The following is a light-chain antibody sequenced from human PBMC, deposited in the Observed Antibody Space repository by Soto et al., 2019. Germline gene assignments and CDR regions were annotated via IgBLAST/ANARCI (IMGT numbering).Light chain of an antibody. CDR2: DVT. Sequence: QSALTQPRSVSGSPGQSVTISCTGTSINVGAYDFVSWYQQHPGKAPKLMIFDVTKRPSGVPDRFSGSKSGNTASLTISGLQADDESDYYCCSFAGSYTYVFGTGTKVT. J-gene: IGLJ1*01. CDR1: SINVGAYDF. CDR3: CSFAGSYTYV. V-gene: IGLV2-11*01.